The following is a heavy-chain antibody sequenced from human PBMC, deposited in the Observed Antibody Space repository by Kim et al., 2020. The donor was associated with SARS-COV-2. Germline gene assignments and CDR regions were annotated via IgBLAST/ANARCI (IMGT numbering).Heavy chain of an antibody. J-gene: IGHJ4*02. V-gene: IGHV4-34*01. D-gene: IGHD3-16*02. CDR1: GGSFSGYY. CDR3: ARGGDYVWGSYRKAFDY. Sequence: SETLSLTCAVYGGSFSGYYWSWIRQPPGKGLEWIGEINHSGSTNYNPSLKSRVTISVDTSKNQYSLKLSSVTAADTAVYYCARGGDYVWGSYRKAFDYWGQGTLVTVAS. CDR2: INHSGST.